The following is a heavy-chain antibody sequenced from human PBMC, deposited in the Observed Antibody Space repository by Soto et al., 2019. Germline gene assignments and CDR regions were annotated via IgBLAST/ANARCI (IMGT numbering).Heavy chain of an antibody. V-gene: IGHV1-2*04. CDR1: GYTFTGYY. Sequence: ASVKVSCKASGYTFTGYYMHWVRQAPGQGLEWMGWINPNSGGTNYAQKFQGWVTMTRDTSISTAYMELSRLRYDDTAVYYCAREFIVVVPAATRFYYYGMDVWGQGTTVTVSS. CDR3: AREFIVVVPAATRFYYYGMDV. J-gene: IGHJ6*02. CDR2: INPNSGGT. D-gene: IGHD2-2*01.